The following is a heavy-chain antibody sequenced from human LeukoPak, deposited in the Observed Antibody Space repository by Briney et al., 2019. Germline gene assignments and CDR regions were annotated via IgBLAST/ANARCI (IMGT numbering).Heavy chain of an antibody. CDR3: ARAGGLGYCSSTSCYSLDY. CDR2: IIPILGMA. D-gene: IGHD2-2*01. V-gene: IGHV1-69*02. Sequence: SVKVSCKASGGTFSSYTITWVRQAPGQGLEWMGRIIPILGMANYAQKFQGRITITADQSTSTTYMELSSLRSEDTAVYYCARAGGLGYCSSTSCYSLDYWGQGTLVTVSS. J-gene: IGHJ4*02. CDR1: GGTFSSYT.